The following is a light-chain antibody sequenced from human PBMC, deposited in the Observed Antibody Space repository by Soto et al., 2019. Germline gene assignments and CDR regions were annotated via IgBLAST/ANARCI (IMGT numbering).Light chain of an antibody. CDR2: ESS. Sequence: EIVLTQSPATLSLSPGERATLSCRASQNVANYLDWYQQKPGQAPRLLIYESSNRATGIAARFSGSGSGTDFTLTITTLEPEDSAVYFCQQYASSPYTFGQGTKVDI. J-gene: IGKJ2*01. CDR1: QNVANY. V-gene: IGKV3-11*01. CDR3: QQYASSPYT.